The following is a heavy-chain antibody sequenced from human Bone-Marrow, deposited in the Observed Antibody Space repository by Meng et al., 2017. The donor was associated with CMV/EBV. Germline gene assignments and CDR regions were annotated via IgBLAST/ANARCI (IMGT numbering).Heavy chain of an antibody. D-gene: IGHD3-3*01. CDR1: GFTFSSYW. Sequence: LSLTCAASGFTFSSYWMSWVRQAPGKGLEWVANIKQDGSEKYYVDSVKGRFTISRDNAKNSLYLQMNSLRAEDTAVYYCARKRITIFGVVRGFDYWGQGTLVTVSS. CDR2: IKQDGSEK. CDR3: ARKRITIFGVVRGFDY. V-gene: IGHV3-7*01. J-gene: IGHJ4*02.